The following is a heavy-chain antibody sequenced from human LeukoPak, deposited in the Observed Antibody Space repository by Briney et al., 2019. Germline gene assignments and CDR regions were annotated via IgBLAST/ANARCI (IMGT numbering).Heavy chain of an antibody. V-gene: IGHV3-23*01. CDR1: GFTFSSYA. J-gene: IGHJ1*01. CDR3: ARVGLIAAAGTRYFQH. D-gene: IGHD6-13*01. CDR2: ISGSGGST. Sequence: GGSLRLSCAASGFTFSSYAMSWVRQTPGKGLEWVSAISGSGGSTYYADSVKGRFTISRDNSKNTLYLQMNSLRAEDTAVYYCARVGLIAAAGTRYFQHWGQGTLVTVSS.